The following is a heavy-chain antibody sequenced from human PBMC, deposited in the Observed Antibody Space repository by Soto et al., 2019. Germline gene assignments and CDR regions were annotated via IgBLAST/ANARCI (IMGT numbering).Heavy chain of an antibody. D-gene: IGHD5-12*01. J-gene: IGHJ4*02. CDR3: AKDARVDGYWDFDY. Sequence: GGSLRLSSAAAGGNFGAYARNWVRQAPGKWLEWVSFIVGDKSSMYYAESVKGRFTISRDNFKNILYLQMNTLRAEDTAVYYCAKDARVDGYWDFDYWGQGTLVTVSS. CDR1: GGNFGAYA. V-gene: IGHV3-23*03. CDR2: IVGDKSSM.